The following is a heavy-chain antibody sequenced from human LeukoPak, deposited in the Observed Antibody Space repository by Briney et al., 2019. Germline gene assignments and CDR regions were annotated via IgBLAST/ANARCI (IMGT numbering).Heavy chain of an antibody. V-gene: IGHV3-73*01. CDR2: IRRKANSYAT. CDR3: TRPSPVLRYFDYDAFDI. D-gene: IGHD3-9*01. J-gene: IGHJ3*02. CDR1: GFTFSGSA. Sequence: GGSLRLSCAASGFTFSGSAMHWVRQASGKGLEWVGRIRRKANSYATSYAASVKGRFTISRDDSKNTAYLQMNSLKTEDTAVYYCTRPSPVLRYFDYDAFDIWGQGTMVTVSS.